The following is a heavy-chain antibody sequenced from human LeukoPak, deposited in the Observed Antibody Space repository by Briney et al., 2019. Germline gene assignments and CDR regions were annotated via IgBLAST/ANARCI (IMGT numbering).Heavy chain of an antibody. CDR3: ARIVGATYGYYYYMGV. CDR2: ISAYNGNT. V-gene: IGHV1-18*01. Sequence: ASVKVSCKASGYTFTSHGISWVRQAPGQGLEWMGWISAYNGNTNYAQKLQGRVTMTTDTSTSTAYMELRSLRSDDTAVYYYARIVGATYGYYYYMGVWGKGTTVTVSS. CDR1: GYTFTSHG. J-gene: IGHJ6*03. D-gene: IGHD1-26*01.